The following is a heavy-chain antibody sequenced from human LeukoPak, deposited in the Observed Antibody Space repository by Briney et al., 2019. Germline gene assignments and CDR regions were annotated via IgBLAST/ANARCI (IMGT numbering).Heavy chain of an antibody. CDR2: IYYSGST. D-gene: IGHD3-3*01. V-gene: IGHV4-39*01. CDR1: GGSFNNYY. J-gene: IGHJ4*02. Sequence: SETLSLTCAVYGGSFNNYYWGWIRQPPGKGLEWIGSIYYSGSTYYNPSLKSRVTISVDTSKNQFSLKLSSVTAADTAVNYCSTITIFGVVANYWGRGTLVTVSS. CDR3: STITIFGVVANY.